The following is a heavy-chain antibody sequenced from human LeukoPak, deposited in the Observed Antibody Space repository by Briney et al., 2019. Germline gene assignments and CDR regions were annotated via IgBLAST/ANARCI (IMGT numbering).Heavy chain of an antibody. J-gene: IGHJ4*02. V-gene: IGHV3-30*03. CDR1: GFSFGSHA. D-gene: IGHD3-10*01. Sequence: GGSLRLSCAASGFSFGSHAMHWVRQAPGKGLEWLVVTSYDGTRQYYADFVRGRFTISRENSKNTLYLHMNSLRVDDTAVYYCARDWSEGSGSYIDYWGQGALVTVSS. CDR2: TSYDGTRQ. CDR3: ARDWSEGSGSYIDY.